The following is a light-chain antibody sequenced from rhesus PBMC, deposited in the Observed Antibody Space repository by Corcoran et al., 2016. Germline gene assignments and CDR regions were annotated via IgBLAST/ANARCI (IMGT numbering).Light chain of an antibody. Sequence: DIQMTQSPSSLSASVGDTVTITCRASQGSSNYLNWFQQKPGKALKLLIYAAATLESGVPTRFSGNGSGTEFTLTISSLQPEDFATYYCLQHNSYPYSFGQGSKVEIK. J-gene: IGKJ2*01. CDR2: AAA. V-gene: IGKV1-28*01. CDR1: QGSSNY. CDR3: LQHNSYPYS.